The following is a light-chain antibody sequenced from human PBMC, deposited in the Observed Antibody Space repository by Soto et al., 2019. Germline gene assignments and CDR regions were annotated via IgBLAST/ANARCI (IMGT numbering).Light chain of an antibody. CDR3: QQSYSNPPG. CDR2: AAS. CDR1: QSISNY. J-gene: IGKJ2*03. Sequence: DIQMTQSPSSLSASVGDRVTITCRASQSISNYYNWYQQKPGKAPKLLIYAASSLQSGVPSRFSGSGSGTDFTLTISSLQPEDVAAYSCQQSYSNPPGFGQGTKLEIK. V-gene: IGKV1-39*01.